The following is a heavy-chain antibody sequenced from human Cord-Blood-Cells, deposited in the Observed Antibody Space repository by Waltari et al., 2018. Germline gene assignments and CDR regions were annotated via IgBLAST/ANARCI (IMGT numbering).Heavy chain of an antibody. CDR2: LNPHSGGT. V-gene: IGHV1-2*02. CDR3: AGDPIGYYGSGSYYNAFDI. Sequence: QVQLVQSGAEVKKPGASVKVSCKASGYTFTGYYMHWVRQAPGQGLEWMGWLNPHSGGTNYSQKCQGRVTMTRDTSISTAYMELSRLRSDDTAVYYCAGDPIGYYGSGSYYNAFDIWGQGTMVTVSS. CDR1: GYTFTGYY. D-gene: IGHD3-10*01. J-gene: IGHJ3*02.